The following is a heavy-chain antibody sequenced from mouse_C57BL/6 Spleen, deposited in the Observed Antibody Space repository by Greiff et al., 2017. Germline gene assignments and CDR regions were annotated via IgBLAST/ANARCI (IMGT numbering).Heavy chain of an antibody. Sequence: EVKLQQSGEGLVKPGGSLKLSCAASGFTFSSYAMSWVRQTPEKRLEWVAYISSGGDYFYYAGTLQGRFTISRDNARNTLYLQISSLKSEDTAMYYCTREGGCYRYFYVWGTGTTVTVSS. D-gene: IGHD1-1*02. CDR1: GFTFSSYA. J-gene: IGHJ1*03. CDR3: TREGGCYRYFYV. CDR2: ISSGGDYF. V-gene: IGHV5-9-1*02.